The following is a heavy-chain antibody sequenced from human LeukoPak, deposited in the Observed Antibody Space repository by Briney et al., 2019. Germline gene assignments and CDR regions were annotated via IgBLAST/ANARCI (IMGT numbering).Heavy chain of an antibody. V-gene: IGHV4-38-2*02. Sequence: KPSETLSLTCAVSGYSISSGYYWGWIRQPPGKGLEWTGSIYHSGSTYYNPSLKSRVTISVDTSKNQFSLKLSSVTAADTAVYYCARDSSYSDAFDIWGQGTMVTVSS. CDR2: IYHSGST. CDR3: ARDSSYSDAFDI. D-gene: IGHD1-26*01. CDR1: GYSISSGYY. J-gene: IGHJ3*02.